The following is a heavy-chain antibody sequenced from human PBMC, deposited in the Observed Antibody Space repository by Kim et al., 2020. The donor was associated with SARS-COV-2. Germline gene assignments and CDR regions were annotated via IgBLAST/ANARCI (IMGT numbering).Heavy chain of an antibody. V-gene: IGHV3-43D*04. CDR1: GFTFIDYR. Sequence: GGSLRLSCAASGFTFIDYRMHWVRQAPGKGLEWVSDISWDGATTYYADSVKGRFTIARDNSKNSLYLQMDSLTPEDTALYYCAKGGPVAGLDYLGQGTLVTVSA. CDR3: AKGGPVAGLDY. CDR2: ISWDGATT. J-gene: IGHJ4*02. D-gene: IGHD6-19*01.